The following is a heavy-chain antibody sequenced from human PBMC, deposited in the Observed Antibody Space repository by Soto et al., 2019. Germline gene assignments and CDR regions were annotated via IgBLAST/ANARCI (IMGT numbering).Heavy chain of an antibody. CDR3: AREWAAGTRWFDP. D-gene: IGHD6-13*01. Sequence: QVQLVQSGAEVKKPGASVKVSCKASGYTFTSYAMHWVRQAPGQRLEWMGWINAGNGNTKYSPKFQGRVTITRDTSASTAYMELSSLRSEDTAVYYCAREWAAGTRWFDPWGQGILVTVSS. J-gene: IGHJ5*02. V-gene: IGHV1-3*01. CDR2: INAGNGNT. CDR1: GYTFTSYA.